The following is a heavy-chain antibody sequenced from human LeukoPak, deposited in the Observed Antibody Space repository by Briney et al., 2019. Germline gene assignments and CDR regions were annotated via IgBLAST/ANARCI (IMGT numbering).Heavy chain of an antibody. D-gene: IGHD3-22*01. Sequence: PGRSLRLSCAASGFTFSSYAMHWVRQAPGKGLEWVAVISYDGSNKYYADSVKGRFTISRDNSKNTLYLQMNSLRAEDTAVYYCARDRVDSSGYYFDYWGQGTLVTVSS. CDR3: ARDRVDSSGYYFDY. CDR2: ISYDGSNK. CDR1: GFTFSSYA. V-gene: IGHV3-30*04. J-gene: IGHJ4*02.